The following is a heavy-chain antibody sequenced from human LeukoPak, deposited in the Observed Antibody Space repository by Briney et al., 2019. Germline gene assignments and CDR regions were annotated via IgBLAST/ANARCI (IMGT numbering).Heavy chain of an antibody. J-gene: IGHJ4*02. Sequence: PWGSLRLSCSASGFSFDLYAMTWFRQAPGKGLEWVGVIRSKPYGETTQYAASVRGRFTFSRDDSKRIAYLQMNSLKTEDTAVYYCSRGSGWLSVYWGQGTLVTVSS. CDR2: IRSKPYGETT. V-gene: IGHV3-49*03. D-gene: IGHD6-19*01. CDR3: SRGSGWLSVY. CDR1: GFSFDLYA.